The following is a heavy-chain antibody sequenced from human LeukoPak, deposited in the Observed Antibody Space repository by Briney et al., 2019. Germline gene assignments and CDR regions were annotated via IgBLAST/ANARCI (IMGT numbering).Heavy chain of an antibody. V-gene: IGHV3-21*01. D-gene: IGHD6-6*01. CDR2: ISSSSSYI. J-gene: IGHJ3*02. CDR1: GFTFSSYS. Sequence: GGSLRLSCAASGFTFSSYSMNWVRQAPGKGLEWVSSISSSSSYIYYADSVKGRFTISRDNAKNSLYLQMNSLRAEDTAVYYCARDQQAAWYSSSSGAFDIWGQGTMVTVSS. CDR3: ARDQQAAWYSSSSGAFDI.